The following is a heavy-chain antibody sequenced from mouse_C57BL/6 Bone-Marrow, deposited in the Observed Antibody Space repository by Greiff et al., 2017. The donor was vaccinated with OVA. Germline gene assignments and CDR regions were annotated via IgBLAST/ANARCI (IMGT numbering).Heavy chain of an antibody. CDR3: ARLGLLRWYFDV. CDR1: GFTFSSYT. CDR2: ISGGGGNT. J-gene: IGHJ1*03. V-gene: IGHV5-9*01. D-gene: IGHD1-1*01. Sequence: EVKLVESGGGLVKPGGSLKLSCAASGFTFSSYTMSWVRQTPEKRLEWVATISGGGGNTYYPASVKGRFTISRDNAKNTLYLQMSSLRSEDTALYYGARLGLLRWYFDVWGTGTTVTVSS.